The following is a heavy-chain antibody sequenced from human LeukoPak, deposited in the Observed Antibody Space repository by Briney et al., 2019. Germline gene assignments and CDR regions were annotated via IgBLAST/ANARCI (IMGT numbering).Heavy chain of an antibody. J-gene: IGHJ4*02. D-gene: IGHD6-13*01. CDR3: AKKGHSTLYPFDY. CDR2: ISWNSGDI. CDR1: GFTFDDYA. Sequence: PGRSLRLSCAASGFTFDDYAMHWVRQVPGKGLEWVSGISWNSGDIGYADSVKGRFTISRDNAKNSLYLQMNSLRAEDTALYYCAKKGHSTLYPFDYWGQGTLVTVSS. V-gene: IGHV3-9*01.